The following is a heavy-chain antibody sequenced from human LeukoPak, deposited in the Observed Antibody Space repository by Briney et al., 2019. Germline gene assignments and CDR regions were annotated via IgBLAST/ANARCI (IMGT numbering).Heavy chain of an antibody. V-gene: IGHV3-33*01. D-gene: IGHD1-26*01. CDR3: ARAGSGSHPKELGAFDI. CDR1: GFTLSSYG. Sequence: PGGSLRLSCAASGFTLSSYGMHWVRQAPGKGLEWVAVIWYDGSNKYYADSVKGRFTISRDNSKNTLYLQMNSLRAEDTAVYYCARAGSGSHPKELGAFDIWGQGTMVTVSS. J-gene: IGHJ3*02. CDR2: IWYDGSNK.